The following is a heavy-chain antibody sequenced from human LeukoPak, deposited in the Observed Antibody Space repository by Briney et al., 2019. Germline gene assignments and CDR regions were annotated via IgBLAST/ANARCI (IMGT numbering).Heavy chain of an antibody. CDR1: GFTFSSYS. Sequence: GGSLRLSCAASGFTFSSYSMNWVRQAPGKGLEWVSSISSSSSYIYYADSVKGRFTISRDNAKNSLYPQMNSLRAEDTAVYYCARDSIQQIRSLNWFDPWGQGTLVTVSS. V-gene: IGHV3-21*01. CDR3: ARDSIQQIRSLNWFDP. J-gene: IGHJ5*02. CDR2: ISSSSSYI. D-gene: IGHD3-3*01.